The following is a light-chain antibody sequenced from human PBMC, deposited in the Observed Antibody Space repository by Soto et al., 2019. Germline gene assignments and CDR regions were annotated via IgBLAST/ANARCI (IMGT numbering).Light chain of an antibody. J-gene: IGLJ3*02. CDR1: SSNIATNY. V-gene: IGLV1-51*01. Sequence: QSVLTPPPSVSASPGQRVTISCSGSSSNIATNYVSWYQHLPGAAPRLLICDDNKRPSGIPDRFSGSKYGTSATLDITGLQTGDEADYYCGTWDTSLSAGVFGGGTKVTV. CDR2: DDN. CDR3: GTWDTSLSAGV.